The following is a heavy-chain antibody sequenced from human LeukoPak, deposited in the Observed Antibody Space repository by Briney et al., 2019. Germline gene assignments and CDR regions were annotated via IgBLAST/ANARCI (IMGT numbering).Heavy chain of an antibody. D-gene: IGHD2-2*02. CDR2: IYTSGST. CDR3: ARVYGGDYFDY. CDR1: GGSISSGSYY. J-gene: IGHJ4*02. V-gene: IGHV4-61*02. Sequence: SETLSLTCTVSGGSISSGSYYWSWIRQPAGKGLEWIGRIYTSGSTNYNPSLKSRVTISVDTSKNQFSLKLSSVTAADTAVYYCARVYGGDYFDYWGQGTLVTVSS.